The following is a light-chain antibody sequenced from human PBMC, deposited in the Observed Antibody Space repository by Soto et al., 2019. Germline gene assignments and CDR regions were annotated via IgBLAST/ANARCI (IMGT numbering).Light chain of an antibody. V-gene: IGKV3D-20*02. CDR1: QSVSSSY. Sequence: EIVLTQSPGTLSLSPGERATLSCRAIQSVSSSYLAWYRQKPGQAPRLLIYGASSRATGIPDRFSGSGSGTDFTLTISRLEPEDFAVYYCQQRSNWPPDTFGQGTRLEIK. J-gene: IGKJ5*01. CDR3: QQRSNWPPDT. CDR2: GAS.